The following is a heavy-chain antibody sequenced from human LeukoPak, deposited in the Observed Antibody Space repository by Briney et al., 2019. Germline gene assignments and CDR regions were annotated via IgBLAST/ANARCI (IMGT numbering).Heavy chain of an antibody. Sequence: GGSLRLSCAASGFTFDDYAMHWVRQAPGKGLEWVAVISYDGSNKYYADSVKGRFTISRDNSKNTLYLQMNSLRAEDTAVYYCARIAGTSLDYWGQGTLVTVSS. V-gene: IGHV3-30-3*01. D-gene: IGHD1-1*01. CDR3: ARIAGTSLDY. CDR2: ISYDGSNK. CDR1: GFTFDDYA. J-gene: IGHJ4*02.